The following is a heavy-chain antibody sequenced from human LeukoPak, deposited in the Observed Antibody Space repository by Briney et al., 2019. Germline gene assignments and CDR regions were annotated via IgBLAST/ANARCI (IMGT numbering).Heavy chain of an antibody. CDR2: IYPGDSHT. D-gene: IGHD3-3*01. Sequence: CSSYWIGWVRQMPGKGLEWMGIIYPGDSHTRYSPSLQGQVTISVDTSIGTAYLQWSSLKASDTAIYYCARQNDFRLDYWGQGTLVTVSS. V-gene: IGHV5-51*01. CDR3: ARQNDFRLDY. CDR1: CSSYW. J-gene: IGHJ4*02.